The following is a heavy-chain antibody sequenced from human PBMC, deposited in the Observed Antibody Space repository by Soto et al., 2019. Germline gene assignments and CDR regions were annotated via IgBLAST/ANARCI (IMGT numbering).Heavy chain of an antibody. CDR1: GGSISSYY. D-gene: IGHD3-3*01. CDR2: IYYSGST. V-gene: IGHV4-59*08. CDR3: ARPKGYDFWSGYPDDFDY. Sequence: SLTCTVSGGSISSYYWSWIRQSPGKGPEYIGYIYYSGSTNYNPSLKSRVTMSVDTSKNQFSLKLSSVTAADTAVYYCARPKGYDFWSGYPDDFDYWGQGTLVTVSS. J-gene: IGHJ4*02.